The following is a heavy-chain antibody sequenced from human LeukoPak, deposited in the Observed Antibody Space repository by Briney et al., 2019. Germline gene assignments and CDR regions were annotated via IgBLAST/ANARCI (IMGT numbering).Heavy chain of an antibody. D-gene: IGHD3-22*01. CDR3: ARDNRGYYDSSSYQYYYYMDV. V-gene: IGHV4-61*02. CDR2: IYTSGST. CDR1: GGSISSGSYY. J-gene: IGHJ6*03. Sequence: PSQTLSLTCTVSGGSISSGSYYWSWIRQPAGKGLEWIGRIYTSGSTNYNPSLKSRVTISVDTSKNQFSLKLSSVTAADTAVYYCARDNRGYYDSSSYQYYYYMDVWGKGTTVTISS.